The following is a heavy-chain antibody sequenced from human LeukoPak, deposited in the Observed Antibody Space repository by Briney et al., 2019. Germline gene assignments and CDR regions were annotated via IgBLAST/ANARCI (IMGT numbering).Heavy chain of an antibody. CDR2: VSGSGDIT. CDR1: GFSFSSYA. V-gene: IGHV3-23*01. D-gene: IGHD2-15*01. J-gene: IGHJ4*02. Sequence: GGSLRLSCAASGFSFSSYAMAWVRQAPGKGLEWVSTVSGSGDITYYADSVQGRFTISRDNSKSTLCLQMNSLRAEDTAVYYCAKQLGYCSDGSCYFPYWGQGTLVTVSS. CDR3: AKQLGYCSDGSCYFPY.